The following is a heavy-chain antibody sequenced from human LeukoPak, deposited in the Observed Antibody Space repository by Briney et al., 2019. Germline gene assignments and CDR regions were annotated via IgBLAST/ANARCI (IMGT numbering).Heavy chain of an antibody. Sequence: GASVKVSCKASGYTFTGYYMHWVRQAPGQGLEWMGWINPNSGGTNYAQKFQGRVTMTRDTSISTAYMELSRLRSDDTAVYYRARDSDTVTNYWYFDLWGRGTLVTVSS. V-gene: IGHV1-2*02. CDR3: ARDSDTVTNYWYFDL. CDR2: INPNSGGT. J-gene: IGHJ2*01. D-gene: IGHD4-11*01. CDR1: GYTFTGYY.